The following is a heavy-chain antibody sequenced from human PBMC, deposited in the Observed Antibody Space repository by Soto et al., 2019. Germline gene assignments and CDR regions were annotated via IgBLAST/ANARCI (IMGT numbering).Heavy chain of an antibody. CDR3: ARPSPSGYDREEWFDP. CDR1: GYTFTGYY. D-gene: IGHD5-12*01. V-gene: IGHV1-2*02. J-gene: IGHJ5*02. CDR2: INPNSGGT. Sequence: ASVKVSCKASGYTFTGYYMHWVRQAPGQGLEWMGWINPNSGGTNYVQKFQGRVTMTRDTSISTAYMELSRLRSDDTAVYYCARPSPSGYDREEWFDPWGQGTLVTVSS.